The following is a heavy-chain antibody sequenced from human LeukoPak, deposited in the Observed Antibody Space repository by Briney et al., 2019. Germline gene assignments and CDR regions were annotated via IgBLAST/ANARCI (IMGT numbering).Heavy chain of an antibody. CDR2: IYYSGST. V-gene: IGHV4-59*01. J-gene: IGHJ6*02. Sequence: SETLSLTCTVSGGSISRYYWSWIRQPPGKGLEWIGYIYYSGSTNYNPSLKSRVTISVDTSKNQFSLKLSSVTAADTAVYYCARGGSYSAAYGMDVWGQGTTVTVSS. D-gene: IGHD1-26*01. CDR3: ARGGSYSAAYGMDV. CDR1: GGSISRYY.